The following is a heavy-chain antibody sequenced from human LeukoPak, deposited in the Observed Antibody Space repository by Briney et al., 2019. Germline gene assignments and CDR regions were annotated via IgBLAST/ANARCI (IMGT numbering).Heavy chain of an antibody. J-gene: IGHJ4*02. CDR2: ISSSSSSYT. V-gene: IGHV3-11*05. CDR3: ARGEAVAGTCFDS. D-gene: IGHD6-19*01. Sequence: PGGSLRLSCAASGFTFSDYYMSWIRQAPGKGLEWVSYISSSSSSYTNYADSVKGRFTISRDNAKNSLYLQMNSLRAEDTAVYSCARGEAVAGTCFDSWGQGTLVTVSS. CDR1: GFTFSDYY.